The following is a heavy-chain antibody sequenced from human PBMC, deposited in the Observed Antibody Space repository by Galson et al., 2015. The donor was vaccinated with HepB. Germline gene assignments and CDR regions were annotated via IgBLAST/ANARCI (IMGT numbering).Heavy chain of an antibody. V-gene: IGHV3-30*03. D-gene: IGHD3-22*01. J-gene: IGHJ4*02. CDR1: GFTFNFFG. CDR2: ISNDGNIK. Sequence: SLRLSCAASGFTFNFFGLHWVRQAPGKGLEWVAVISNDGNIKYYADSVRGRFSISRDNSQNTMYLQMNSLRTEDTAVYYCARAFLDPYDTSGYLRFYFDYWGQGSLVTVSS. CDR3: ARAFLDPYDTSGYLRFYFDY.